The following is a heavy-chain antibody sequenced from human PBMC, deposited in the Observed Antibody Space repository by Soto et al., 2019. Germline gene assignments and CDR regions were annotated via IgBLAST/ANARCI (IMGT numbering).Heavy chain of an antibody. CDR3: ARGKAVAGTGWFDP. CDR2: INHSGST. CDR1: GGSFGGFY. J-gene: IGHJ5*02. V-gene: IGHV4-34*01. Sequence: SVTLSLRRAVDGGSFGGFYWSWIRPPPGKGLEWIGEINHSGSTNYNPSLKSRVTISVDTSKNQFSLKLSSVTAADTAVYYCARGKAVAGTGWFDPWGQGTLVTVSS. D-gene: IGHD6-19*01.